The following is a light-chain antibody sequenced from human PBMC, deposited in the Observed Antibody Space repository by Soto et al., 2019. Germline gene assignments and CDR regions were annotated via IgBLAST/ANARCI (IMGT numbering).Light chain of an antibody. J-gene: IGKJ5*01. Sequence: EIVLTQSPGTLSLSPGERATLSCRASQSVSSSYLAWYQQKPGQAPRLLIYGASSRATGIPDRFSGSGSGTDFTLIISSLEPEDFAVYYCQQRSNLPPTFGQGTRLEIK. V-gene: IGKV3D-20*02. CDR1: QSVSSSY. CDR3: QQRSNLPPT. CDR2: GAS.